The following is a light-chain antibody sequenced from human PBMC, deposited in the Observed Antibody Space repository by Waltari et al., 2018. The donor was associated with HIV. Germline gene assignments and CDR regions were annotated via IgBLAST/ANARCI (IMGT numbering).Light chain of an antibody. CDR3: SSYTSISTLV. Sequence: QSALTQSASVSGSPGQSITISCTGTSSDVGGYNYVSWYQQHPGKAPKLMIYDVSNRPSGVSNLFSGSKSGNTASLTISGLQAEDEADYYCSSYTSISTLVFGGGTKLTVL. V-gene: IGLV2-14*01. CDR2: DVS. J-gene: IGLJ3*02. CDR1: SSDVGGYNY.